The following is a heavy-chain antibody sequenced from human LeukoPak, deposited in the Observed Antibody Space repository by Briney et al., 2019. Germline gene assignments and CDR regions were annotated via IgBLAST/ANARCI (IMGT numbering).Heavy chain of an antibody. CDR2: ISATGIYR. V-gene: IGHV3-21*01. J-gene: IGHJ2*01. CDR3: ARVGGDYVFDWYFDL. Sequence: GGSLRLSCAASGFTFSSYEMNWVRQAPGKGLEWVSSISATGIYRYYADSVKGRFTISRDNAKNSLYLQMNSLRAEDTAVYYCARVGGDYVFDWYFDLWGRGTLVTVSS. CDR1: GFTFSSYE. D-gene: IGHD4-17*01.